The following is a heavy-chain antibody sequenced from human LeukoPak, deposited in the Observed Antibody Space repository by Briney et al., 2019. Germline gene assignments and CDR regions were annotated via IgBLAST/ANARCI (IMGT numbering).Heavy chain of an antibody. Sequence: GGSLRLSCAASGFTFSSYGMHWVRQAPGKGLEWVAVIWYDGSNKYYADSVKGRFTIFRDNSKNTLYLQMNSLRAEDTAVYYCARGAPGGYYFDYWGQGTLVTVSS. J-gene: IGHJ4*02. CDR2: IWYDGSNK. CDR3: ARGAPGGYYFDY. CDR1: GFTFSSYG. V-gene: IGHV3-33*01.